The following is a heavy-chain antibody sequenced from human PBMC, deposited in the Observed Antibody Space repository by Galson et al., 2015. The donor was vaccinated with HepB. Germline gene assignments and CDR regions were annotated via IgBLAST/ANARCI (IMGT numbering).Heavy chain of an antibody. D-gene: IGHD4-17*01. CDR3: ARAYFDYGDYAVSYYYYYGMDV. J-gene: IGHJ6*02. V-gene: IGHV3-48*04. Sequence: SLRLSCAASGFTFSSYSMNWVRQAPGKGLEWVSYISSSSSTIYYADSVKGRFTISRDNAKNSLYLQMNSLRAEDTAVYYCARAYFDYGDYAVSYYYYYGMDVWGQGTTVTVSS. CDR2: ISSSSSTI. CDR1: GFTFSSYS.